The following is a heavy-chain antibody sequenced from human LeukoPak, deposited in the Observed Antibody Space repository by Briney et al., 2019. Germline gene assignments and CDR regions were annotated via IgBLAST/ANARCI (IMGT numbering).Heavy chain of an antibody. J-gene: IGHJ4*02. CDR2: ISWNSDII. Sequence: GGSLRLSCAASGFTFNDYSMHWVRQAPGKGLEWVSGISWNSDIIDYADSVKGRFTLSRDNAKNSLYLQMNSLRTEDTAFYYCVKGNWGFPFDYWGQGTLVTVSS. V-gene: IGHV3-9*01. CDR1: GFTFNDYS. D-gene: IGHD7-27*01. CDR3: VKGNWGFPFDY.